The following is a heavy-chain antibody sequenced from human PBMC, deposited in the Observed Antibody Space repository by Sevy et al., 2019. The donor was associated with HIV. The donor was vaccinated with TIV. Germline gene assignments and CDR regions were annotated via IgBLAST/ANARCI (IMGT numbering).Heavy chain of an antibody. CDR3: AKDGNSWSYYGYYYYYYMDD. Sequence: GGSLRLSCAASGFTFSSYGMHWVRQAPGKGLEWVAFIRYDGSNKYYADSVKGRFTISRDNSKNTLYLQMNSLRAEDTAVDDRAKDGNSWSYYGYYYYYYMDDWGKGTTVTVSS. J-gene: IGHJ6*03. D-gene: IGHD1-26*01. CDR1: GFTFSSYG. CDR2: IRYDGSNK. V-gene: IGHV3-30*02.